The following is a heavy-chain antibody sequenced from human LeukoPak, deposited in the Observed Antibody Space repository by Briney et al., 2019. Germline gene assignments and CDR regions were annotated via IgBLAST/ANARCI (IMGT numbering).Heavy chain of an antibody. J-gene: IGHJ4*02. Sequence: GGSLRLSCAASGFTFSSYSMNWVRQAPGKGLEWVSSISSSSSYIYYADSVKGRFTISRDNSKNTLFLQMNSLRPEDTAVYYCAKAAGSYCSSISCYPFDYWGQGTLVTVSS. CDR1: GFTFSSYS. V-gene: IGHV3-21*04. D-gene: IGHD2-2*01. CDR2: ISSSSSYI. CDR3: AKAAGSYCSSISCYPFDY.